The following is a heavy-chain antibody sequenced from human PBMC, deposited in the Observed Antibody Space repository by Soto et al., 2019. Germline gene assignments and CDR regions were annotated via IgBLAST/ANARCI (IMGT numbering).Heavy chain of an antibody. Sequence: GGSLRLSCAASGFTFSSYAMHWVRQAPGKGLEWVAVISYDGSNTYYADSVKGLFTISRDNSKNTLYLQMNSLRAEDTAVYYCARDGSGNYYPYFDYWGQGTLVTVSS. J-gene: IGHJ4*02. D-gene: IGHD3-10*01. V-gene: IGHV3-30-3*01. CDR3: ARDGSGNYYPYFDY. CDR1: GFTFSSYA. CDR2: ISYDGSNT.